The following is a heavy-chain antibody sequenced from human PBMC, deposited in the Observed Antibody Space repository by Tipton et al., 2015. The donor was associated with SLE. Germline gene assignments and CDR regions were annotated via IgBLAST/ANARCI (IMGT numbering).Heavy chain of an antibody. D-gene: IGHD2-8*01. J-gene: IGHJ4*02. Sequence: LSLTCTVSGGSISGHYWNWIRQPPGKGLEWVSAVDGGGSSTYYADSVKCRFTISRDNSKNTVNLQMNSLRVEDTAVYYCAKGADVYGAYYIDHWGQGTLVTVSS. CDR3: AKGADVYGAYYIDH. V-gene: IGHV3-23*01. CDR1: GGSISGHY. CDR2: VDGGGSST.